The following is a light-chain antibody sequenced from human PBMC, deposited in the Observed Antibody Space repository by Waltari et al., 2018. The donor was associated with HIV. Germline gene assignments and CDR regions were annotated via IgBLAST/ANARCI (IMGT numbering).Light chain of an antibody. V-gene: IGKV1-39*01. CDR3: QQSYKIPRT. J-gene: IGKJ4*01. Sequence: DIQVTQSPSSLSASVGDTVTITCRASQRIDTSLNWYQHKPGQAPQLLIYAAFNLQSGVPSRFTGGGLGTEFTLTINTLQVEDFATYYCQQSYKIPRTFGGGTKLEIK. CDR1: QRIDTS. CDR2: AAF.